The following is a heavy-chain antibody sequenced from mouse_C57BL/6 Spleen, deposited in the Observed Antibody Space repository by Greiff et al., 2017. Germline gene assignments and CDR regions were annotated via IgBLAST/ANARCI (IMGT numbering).Heavy chain of an antibody. CDR3: ARAYYDYDDFDY. V-gene: IGHV1-82*01. D-gene: IGHD2-4*01. Sequence: QVQLQQSGPELVKPGASVKISCKASGYAFSSYWMNWVKQRPGKGLEWIGRIYPGDGDTNYNGKFKGKATLTADKSSSTAYMQLSSLTSEDSAVYFCARAYYDYDDFDYWGQGTTLTVSS. J-gene: IGHJ2*01. CDR2: IYPGDGDT. CDR1: GYAFSSYW.